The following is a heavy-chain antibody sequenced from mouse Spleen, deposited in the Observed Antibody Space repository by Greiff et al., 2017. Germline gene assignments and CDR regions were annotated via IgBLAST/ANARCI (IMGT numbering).Heavy chain of an antibody. CDR3: ARQYRYYYAMDY. D-gene: IGHD2-14*01. CDR1: GFTFSSYA. J-gene: IGHJ4*01. CDR2: ISSGGSYT. V-gene: IGHV5-9-3*01. Sequence: EVQLVESGGGLVKPGGSLKLSCAASGFTFSSYAMSWVRQTPEKRLEWVATISSGGSYTYYPDSVKGRFTISRDNAKNTLYLQMSSLRSEDTAMYYCARQYRYYYAMDYWGQGTSVTVSS.